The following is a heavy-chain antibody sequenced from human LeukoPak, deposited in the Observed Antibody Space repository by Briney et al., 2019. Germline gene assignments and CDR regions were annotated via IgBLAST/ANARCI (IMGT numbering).Heavy chain of an antibody. CDR2: ISGSGGST. D-gene: IGHD1-26*01. Sequence: PGGSLRLSCAASGFTLSSYAMSWVRQAPEKGLEWVSAISGSGGSTYYADSVKGRFTISRDNSKNSLYLQMNSLRAEDTGVYYCAKGELWFDPWGQGTLVTVSS. J-gene: IGHJ5*02. CDR3: AKGELWFDP. CDR1: GFTLSSYA. V-gene: IGHV3-23*01.